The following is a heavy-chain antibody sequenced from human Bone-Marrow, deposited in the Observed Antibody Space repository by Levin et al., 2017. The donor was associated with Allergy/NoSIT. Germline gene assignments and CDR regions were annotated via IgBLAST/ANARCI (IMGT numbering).Heavy chain of an antibody. D-gene: IGHD2-2*01. Sequence: ASVKVSCKASGGTFSSYAISWVRQAPGQGLEWMGRIIPILGIANYAQKFQGRVTITADKSTSTAYMELSSLRSEDTAVYYCATYATVVPAAMDDAFDIWGQGTMVTVSS. CDR3: ATYATVVPAAMDDAFDI. CDR1: GGTFSSYA. V-gene: IGHV1-69*04. CDR2: IIPILGIA. J-gene: IGHJ3*02.